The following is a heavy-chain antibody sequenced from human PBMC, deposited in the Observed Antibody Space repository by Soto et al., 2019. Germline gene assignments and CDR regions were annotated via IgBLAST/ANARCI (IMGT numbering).Heavy chain of an antibody. V-gene: IGHV3-74*01. D-gene: IGHD2-15*01. CDR1: GLTFSSYW. J-gene: IGHJ4*02. Sequence: GGSLRLSCAASGLTFSSYWMHWVRQAPGEGLAWVSSINGDGSTTSYADSVKGRFTIFRDNAKSTLYLQMNSLRAEDTAVYYCTKDRVPDGIYSFDYWGQGALVTVSS. CDR3: TKDRVPDGIYSFDY. CDR2: INGDGSTT.